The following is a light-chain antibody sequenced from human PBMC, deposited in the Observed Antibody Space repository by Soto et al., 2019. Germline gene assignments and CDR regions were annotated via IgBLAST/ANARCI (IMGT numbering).Light chain of an antibody. CDR3: ASYAGSKGVV. CDR1: GSDVGNYYY. J-gene: IGLJ3*02. Sequence: QSALTQPPSASGSPGQSVTISCTGTGSDVGNYYYVSWYQQHPGKAPKLVIYEVNKRPSGVPDRFSGSKSGNTASLTVSGLQAEDEADYYCASYAGSKGVVFGGGTKLTVL. V-gene: IGLV2-8*01. CDR2: EVN.